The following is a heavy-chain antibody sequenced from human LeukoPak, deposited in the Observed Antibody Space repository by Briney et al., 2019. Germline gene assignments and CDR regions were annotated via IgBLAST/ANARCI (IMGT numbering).Heavy chain of an antibody. Sequence: GGSLRLSCAASGFTVSSNYMSWVRQAPGKGLEWVSVIYSGGSTYYADSVKGRFTISRDKSKNTLYLQMNSLRAEDTAVYYCATASRGLHSTYFDYWGQGTLVTVSS. J-gene: IGHJ4*02. D-gene: IGHD5-24*01. V-gene: IGHV3-53*01. CDR3: ATASRGLHSTYFDY. CDR2: IYSGGST. CDR1: GFTVSSNY.